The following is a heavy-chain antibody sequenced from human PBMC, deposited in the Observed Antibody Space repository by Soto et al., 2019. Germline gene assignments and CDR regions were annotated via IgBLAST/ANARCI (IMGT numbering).Heavy chain of an antibody. CDR2: INAGNDNT. V-gene: IGHV1-3*01. D-gene: IGHD6-13*01. J-gene: IGHJ4*02. CDR1: GYTFTSYD. CDR3: ARDYTASAGHPDY. Sequence: ASVKVSCKASGYTFTSYDIYWVRQATGQRLEWMGWINAGNDNTKYSQKFQGRVTITRDTSASTAYMELSSLRSEDTAVYYCARDYTASAGHPDYWGQGALVTVSS.